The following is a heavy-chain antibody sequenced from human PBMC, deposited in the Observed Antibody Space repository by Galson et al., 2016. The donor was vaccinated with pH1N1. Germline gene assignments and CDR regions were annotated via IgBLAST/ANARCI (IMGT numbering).Heavy chain of an antibody. Sequence: SLRLSCAASGFTFSTYWMHWVRQGPGQGLVWVARIKYDGSTTAYADSVKGRFTISIDNAKNTLYLDMNSLRVEDTAVYPCARDLDWVLFDYWGHGTLVTVSS. D-gene: IGHD3/OR15-3a*01. CDR2: IKYDGSTT. CDR1: GFTFSTYW. CDR3: ARDLDWVLFDY. J-gene: IGHJ4*01. V-gene: IGHV3-74*01.